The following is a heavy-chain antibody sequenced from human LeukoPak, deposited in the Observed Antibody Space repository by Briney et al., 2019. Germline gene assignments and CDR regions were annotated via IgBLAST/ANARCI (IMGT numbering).Heavy chain of an antibody. D-gene: IGHD5-12*01. CDR2: IRYDGRHE. CDR1: GFMFIGYG. V-gene: IGHV3-30*02. CDR3: ARDGYPSSYYYYYMDV. J-gene: IGHJ6*03. Sequence: PGGSLRLSCEASGFMFIGYGMHWVRQTRGEGLEWVAFIRYDGRHEYYTDSVKGRFTISRDNSKNTLYLQMNSLRAEDTAVYYCARDGYPSSYYYYYMDVWGKGTTVTVSS.